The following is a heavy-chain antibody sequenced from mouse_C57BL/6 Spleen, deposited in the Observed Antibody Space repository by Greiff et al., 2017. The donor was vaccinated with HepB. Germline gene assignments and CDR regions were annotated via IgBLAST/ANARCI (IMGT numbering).Heavy chain of an antibody. CDR3: AREGGITTVVAKGYFDV. V-gene: IGHV1-50*01. D-gene: IGHD1-1*01. Sequence: QVQLQQPGAELVKPGASVKLSCKASGYTFTSYWMQWVKQRPGQGLEWIGEIDPSDSYTNYNQKFKGKATLTVDTSSSTAYMQLSSLTSEVSAVYYCAREGGITTVVAKGYFDVWGKGTTVTVAS. J-gene: IGHJ1*03. CDR2: IDPSDSYT. CDR1: GYTFTSYW.